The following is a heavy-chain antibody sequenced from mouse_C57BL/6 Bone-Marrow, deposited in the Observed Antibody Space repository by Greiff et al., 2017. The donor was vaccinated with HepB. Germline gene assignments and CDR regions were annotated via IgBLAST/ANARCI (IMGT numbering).Heavy chain of an antibody. J-gene: IGHJ3*01. Sequence: QVQLKQSGAELVKPGASVKLSCKASGYTFTEYTIHRVKQRSGQGLEWIGWFYPGSGSIKYNEKFKDKATLTADKSSSTVYMELSRLTSEDSAVYFCARHEGFYGNYPAWFAYWGQGTLVTVSA. V-gene: IGHV1-62-2*01. D-gene: IGHD2-1*01. CDR2: FYPGSGSI. CDR1: GYTFTEYT. CDR3: ARHEGFYGNYPAWFAY.